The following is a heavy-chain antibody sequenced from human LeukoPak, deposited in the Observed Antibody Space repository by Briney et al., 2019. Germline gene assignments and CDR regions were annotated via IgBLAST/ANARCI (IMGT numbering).Heavy chain of an antibody. Sequence: GRSLRLSCAASGFTFSSYGMHWVRQAPGKGLEWVAVIWYDGSNKYYADSVKGRFTISRDNSKNTLYLQMNSLRAEDTAVYYCAREEQWLEWDVQHYYYGMDVWGQGTTVTVSS. CDR2: IWYDGSNK. D-gene: IGHD6-19*01. CDR1: GFTFSSYG. V-gene: IGHV3-33*01. J-gene: IGHJ6*02. CDR3: AREEQWLEWDVQHYYYGMDV.